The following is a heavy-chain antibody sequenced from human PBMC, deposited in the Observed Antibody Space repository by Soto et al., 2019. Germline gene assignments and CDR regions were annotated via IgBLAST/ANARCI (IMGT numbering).Heavy chain of an antibody. CDR1: GFTFSSYA. CDR2: ISGSGGST. J-gene: IGHJ3*02. D-gene: IGHD6-19*01. V-gene: IGHV3-23*01. Sequence: GGSLRLSCAASGFTFSSYAMSWVRQAPGKGLEWVSAISGSGGSTYYADSVKGRFTISRDNSKNTLYLQMNSLRAEDTAVYYCAKVWQWLVKGGDAFDIWGQGTMVTVSS. CDR3: AKVWQWLVKGGDAFDI.